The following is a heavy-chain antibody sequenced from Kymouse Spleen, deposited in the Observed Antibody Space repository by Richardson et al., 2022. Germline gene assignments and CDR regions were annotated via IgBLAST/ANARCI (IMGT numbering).Heavy chain of an antibody. D-gene: IGHD3-3*01. CDR2: IYYSGST. CDR3: ARVPYYDFWSGYGMDV. J-gene: IGHJ6*02. CDR1: GGSISSSSYY. Sequence: QLQLQESGPGLVKPSETLSLTCTVSGGSISSSSYYWGWIRQPPGKGLEWIGSIYYSGSTYYNPSLKSRVTISVDTSKNQFSLKLSSVTAADTAVYYCARVPYYDFWSGYGMDVWGQGTTVTVSS. V-gene: IGHV4-39*01.